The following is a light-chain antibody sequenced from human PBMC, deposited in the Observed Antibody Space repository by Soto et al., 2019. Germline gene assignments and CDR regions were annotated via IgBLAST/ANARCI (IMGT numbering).Light chain of an antibody. CDR2: AS. Sequence: EIVLTQSPGTLSLSPGERATLSCRASQTVSDSYLAWYQQKPGQAPRLLIYASSRATGIPDRFSGSGAGTDFTLTISRLEPEVFSVYDWQHYVASALFGPGTKVDIK. V-gene: IGKV3-20*01. CDR1: QTVSDSY. J-gene: IGKJ3*01. CDR3: QHYVASAL.